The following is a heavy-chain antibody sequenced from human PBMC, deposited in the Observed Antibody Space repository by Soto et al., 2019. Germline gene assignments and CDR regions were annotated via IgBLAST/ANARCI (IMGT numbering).Heavy chain of an antibody. CDR1: GGTFSSYT. J-gene: IGHJ3*02. CDR3: ARVRDDSQRSDGAFAI. CDR2: IIPILGIA. Sequence: QVQLVQSGAEVKKPGSSVKVSCKASGGTFSSYTISWVRQAPGQGLEWMGRIIPILGIANYAQKFQGRVTITXXKXTXXAYMELSSLRSEDTDVYYCARVRDDSQRSDGAFAIWGQETMVTVSS. V-gene: IGHV1-69*02. D-gene: IGHD3-22*01.